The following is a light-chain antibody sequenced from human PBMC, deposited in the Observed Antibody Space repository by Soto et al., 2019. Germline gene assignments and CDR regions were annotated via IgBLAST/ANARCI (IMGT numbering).Light chain of an antibody. CDR3: QHYGTSPPYT. J-gene: IGKJ2*01. CDR2: GAS. CDR1: QSVGNY. Sequence: EIVLTQSPGTLSLSPGERATLSCRTSQSVGNYLAWYQHKRGQAPRLLIYGASNRATGIPDRFSGSGSGTDFTLTISRLEPEDFAVYYCQHYGTSPPYTFGQGTKLEIK. V-gene: IGKV3-20*01.